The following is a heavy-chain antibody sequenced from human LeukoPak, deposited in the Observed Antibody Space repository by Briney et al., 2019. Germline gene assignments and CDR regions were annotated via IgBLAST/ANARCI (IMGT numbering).Heavy chain of an antibody. CDR3: ARDGWPAFDY. CDR1: GDIVSSYTAA. J-gene: IGHJ4*02. Sequence: PSQPLSLTCAISGDIVSSYTAALNWIRQSPSRGLEWLGRTFYRSKWYHDYAVSVKSRITINPDTSKNQFSLQLNSVTPEDTAVYYCARDGWPAFDYWGQGTLVTVSS. V-gene: IGHV6-1*01. D-gene: IGHD2-15*01. CDR2: TFYRSKWYH.